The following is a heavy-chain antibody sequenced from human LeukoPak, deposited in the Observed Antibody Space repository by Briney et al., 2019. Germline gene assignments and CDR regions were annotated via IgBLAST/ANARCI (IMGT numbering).Heavy chain of an antibody. CDR1: GFTFSSYS. V-gene: IGHV3-21*01. Sequence: NAGGSLRLSCAASGFTFSSYSMNWVRQAPGKGLEWVSFISSSSSYIYYADSVKGRFAISRDNAKNSLYLQMNSLRAEDTAVYYCARGEYGSGSYHIDYWGQGTLVTVSS. CDR3: ARGEYGSGSYHIDY. J-gene: IGHJ4*02. CDR2: ISSSSSYI. D-gene: IGHD3-10*01.